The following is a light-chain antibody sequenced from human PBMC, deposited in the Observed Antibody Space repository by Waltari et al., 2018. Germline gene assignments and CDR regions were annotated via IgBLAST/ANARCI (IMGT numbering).Light chain of an antibody. J-gene: IGLJ3*02. V-gene: IGLV8-61*01. CDR2: KGN. Sequence: YQRTACQTPRTLVYKGNGRSSGVPYRFSGSILGKKAALTSTGAQADDESDYYGSMYMGSGIWVFGGGTKLTVL. CDR3: SMYMGSGIWV.